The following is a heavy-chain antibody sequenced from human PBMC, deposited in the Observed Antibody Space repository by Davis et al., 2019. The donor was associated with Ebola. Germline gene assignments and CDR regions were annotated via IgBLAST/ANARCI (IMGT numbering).Heavy chain of an antibody. V-gene: IGHV4-34*01. CDR3: ARGGRPQASKYSSGLYYFDY. CDR1: GGSFSGYY. CDR2: INHSGST. Sequence: PSETLSLTCAVYGGSFSGYYWSWVRQPPGKGLEWIGEINHSGSTNYNPSLKSRVTISVDTSKNQFSLKLSSVTAADTAVYYCARGGRPQASKYSSGLYYFDYWGQGTLVTVSS. D-gene: IGHD6-19*01. J-gene: IGHJ4*02.